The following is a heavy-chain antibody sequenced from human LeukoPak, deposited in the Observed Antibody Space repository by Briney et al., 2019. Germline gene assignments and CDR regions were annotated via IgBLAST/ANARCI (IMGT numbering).Heavy chain of an antibody. CDR2: INHSGST. CDR3: ARPYSSGWYKGPFDY. CDR1: GGSFSGYY. D-gene: IGHD6-19*01. Sequence: SETLSLTCAVYGGSFSGYYWSWIRQPPGKGLEWIGEINHSGSTNYNPSLKSRVTISVDTSKNQFSLKLSSVTAADTAVYYCARPYSSGWYKGPFDYWGQGTLVTVSS. V-gene: IGHV4-34*01. J-gene: IGHJ4*02.